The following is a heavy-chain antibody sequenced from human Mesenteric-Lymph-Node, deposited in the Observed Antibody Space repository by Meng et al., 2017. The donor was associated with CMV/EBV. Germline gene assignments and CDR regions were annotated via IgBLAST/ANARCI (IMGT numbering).Heavy chain of an antibody. D-gene: IGHD4-11*01. V-gene: IGHV3-15*01. CDR2: IKSKTDGGTI. CDR1: GFTFTDAW. Sequence: GGSLRLSCAASGFTFTDAWMTWVRQAPGKGLEWVGRIKSKTDGGTIDYAAPVKGRFTISRDDSKNTLYLQMNSLKTEDSAVYYCATGGSNYLNWFDPWGQGTLVTVSS. J-gene: IGHJ5*02. CDR3: ATGGSNYLNWFDP.